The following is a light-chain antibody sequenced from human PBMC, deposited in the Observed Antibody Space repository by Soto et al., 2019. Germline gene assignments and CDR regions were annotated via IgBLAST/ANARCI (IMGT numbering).Light chain of an antibody. V-gene: IGLV2-23*02. J-gene: IGLJ1*01. Sequence: QSALTQPASVSGSPGQSITISCAGTSSDVGSHPLVSWYQQHPGKAPKLMISEDTKRPSGVSNRFSGSKSGNMASLTISGLQAEDEADYYCCSYAGSPTFGVFGTGTKLTVL. CDR1: SSDVGSHPL. CDR3: CSYAGSPTFGV. CDR2: EDT.